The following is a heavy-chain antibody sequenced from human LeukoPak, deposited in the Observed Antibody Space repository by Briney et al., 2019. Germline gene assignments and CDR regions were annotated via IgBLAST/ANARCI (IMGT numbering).Heavy chain of an antibody. CDR3: AREEYGDSNFDY. J-gene: IGHJ4*02. CDR2: INHSGST. V-gene: IGHV4-34*01. D-gene: IGHD4-17*01. Sequence: SSETLSLTCAVYGGSFSGDYWSWIRQPPGKGLEWIGEINHSGSTNYNPSLKSRVTISVDTSKNQFSLKLSSVTAADTAVYYCAREEYGDSNFDYWGQGTLVTVSS. CDR1: GGSFSGDY.